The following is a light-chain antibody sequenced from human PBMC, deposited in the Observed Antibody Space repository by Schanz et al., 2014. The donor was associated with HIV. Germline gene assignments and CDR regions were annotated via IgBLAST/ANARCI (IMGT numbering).Light chain of an antibody. CDR1: QGIRND. CDR2: AAS. CDR3: QQYSSFSWT. Sequence: AIQMTQSPSSLSASVGDRVTITCRASQGIRNDLGWYQQKPGKAPKLLIYAASYLQSGVPPRFSGSGSGTEFTLTITNLQPDDFATYFCQQYSSFSWTFGQGTKVEMK. J-gene: IGKJ1*01. V-gene: IGKV1-6*01.